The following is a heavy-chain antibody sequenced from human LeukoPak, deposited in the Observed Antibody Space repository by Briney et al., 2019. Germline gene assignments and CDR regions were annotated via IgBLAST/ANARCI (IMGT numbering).Heavy chain of an antibody. CDR2: ISSDGNDQ. J-gene: IGHJ4*02. CDR1: GFTFNRYA. D-gene: IGHD3-9*01. V-gene: IGHV3-30-3*01. CDR3: ARDFDQGGADYYFAY. Sequence: GGSLRLSCAASGFTFNRYAIHWVRQAPGKGLEWVTVISSDGNDQHYADSVKGRFTISRDNSKNTVFLQMNSLRIEDTAVYYCARDFDQGGADYYFAYWGQGTLVTVSS.